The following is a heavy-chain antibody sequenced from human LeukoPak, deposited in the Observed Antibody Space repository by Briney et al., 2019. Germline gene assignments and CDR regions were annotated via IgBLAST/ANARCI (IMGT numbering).Heavy chain of an antibody. Sequence: GRSLRLSCAASGFTFSSYAMHWVRQAPGKGLEWVAVISYDGSNKYYADSVKGRFTISRDNSKNTLYLQMNSLRAEDTAVYYCAGEATTGFDYWGQGTLVTVSS. CDR1: GFTFSSYA. V-gene: IGHV3-30-3*01. CDR3: AGEATTGFDY. D-gene: IGHD4-17*01. J-gene: IGHJ4*02. CDR2: ISYDGSNK.